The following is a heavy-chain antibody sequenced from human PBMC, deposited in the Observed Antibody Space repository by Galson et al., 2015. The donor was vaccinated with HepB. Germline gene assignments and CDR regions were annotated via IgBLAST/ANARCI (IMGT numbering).Heavy chain of an antibody. V-gene: IGHV3-33*03. Sequence: SLRLSCAASGFMFRSYGMQWVRQTPGKGLEWVAVIWYDATNKYYRDSVKGRFTISRDNSKNKLYLEMDRLTAEDTAVYYCAKACSLFGTSCYLDSWGQGALVTVSS. CDR3: AKACSLFGTSCYLDS. J-gene: IGHJ4*02. CDR1: GFMFRSYG. D-gene: IGHD2-2*01. CDR2: IWYDATNK.